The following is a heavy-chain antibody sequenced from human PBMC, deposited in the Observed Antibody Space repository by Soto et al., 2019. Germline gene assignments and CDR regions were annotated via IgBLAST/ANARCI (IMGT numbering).Heavy chain of an antibody. CDR2: IYWDDDE. Sequence: ITLKESGPTLVKPTQTLTLTCTFSGFSLNTGGVGVGWVRQPRGKAMEWLALIYWDDDERYRPSLRSRLNITKATINGQVVLTMTNMDPEDTATYYCVRNWRYYGGDYYYGMDAWGQGTTVTVSS. CDR3: VRNWRYYGGDYYYGMDA. CDR1: GFSLNTGGVG. D-gene: IGHD3-10*01. V-gene: IGHV2-5*02. J-gene: IGHJ6*02.